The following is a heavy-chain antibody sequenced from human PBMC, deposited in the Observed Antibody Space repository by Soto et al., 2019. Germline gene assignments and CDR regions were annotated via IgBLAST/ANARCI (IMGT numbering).Heavy chain of an antibody. CDR2: ISGSSQTI. D-gene: IGHD2-15*01. J-gene: IGHJ4*02. V-gene: IGHV3-48*02. CDR3: ARTLSWRRGPFDS. CDR1: GFIFNTYS. Sequence: GGSLRLSCAASGFIFNTYSMNWVRQAPGKGLEWVSYISGSSQTIFYADSVRGRFTISRDNANNSTYLQMVSLRDEDTAVYYCARTLSWRRGPFDSWGQGTLVTVSS.